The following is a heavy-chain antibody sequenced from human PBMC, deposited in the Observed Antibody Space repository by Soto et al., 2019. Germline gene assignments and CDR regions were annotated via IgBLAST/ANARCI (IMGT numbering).Heavy chain of an antibody. J-gene: IGHJ4*02. Sequence: SLKGRYTISRDNAENSLYLQMNSLRGEDTAVYYCARMNRGGGNSPGDFDYWGQGTLVTVSS. V-gene: IGHV3-48*01. D-gene: IGHD2-21*02. CDR3: ARMNRGGGNSPGDFDY.